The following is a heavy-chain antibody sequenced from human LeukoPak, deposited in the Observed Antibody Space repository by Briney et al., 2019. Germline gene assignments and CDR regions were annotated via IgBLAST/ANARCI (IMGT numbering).Heavy chain of an antibody. CDR1: GGSFSGYY. CDR3: ARAPRYCSGGSCYSGYFDY. D-gene: IGHD2-15*01. V-gene: IGHV4-31*11. CDR2: IYYSGST. J-gene: IGHJ4*02. Sequence: PSETLSLTCAVYGGSFSGYYWSWIRQHPGKGLEWIGYIYYSGSTYYNPSLKSRVTISVDTSKNQFSLKLSSVTAADTAVYYCARAPRYCSGGSCYSGYFDYWGQGTLVTVSS.